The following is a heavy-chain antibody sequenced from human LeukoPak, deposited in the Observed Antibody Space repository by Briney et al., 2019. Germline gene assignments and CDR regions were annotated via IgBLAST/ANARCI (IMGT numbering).Heavy chain of an antibody. D-gene: IGHD3-16*01. J-gene: IGHJ4*02. CDR2: IIPIFGTA. CDR3: ASLIEARLGVIDY. Sequence: SVKVSCKASGGTFSSYAISWVRQAPGQGLEWMGGIIPIFGTANYAQKFQGRVTITADESTSTAYMELSSLRSEDTAVYYCASLIEARLGVIDYWGQGTLVTVSS. CDR1: GGTFSSYA. V-gene: IGHV1-69*13.